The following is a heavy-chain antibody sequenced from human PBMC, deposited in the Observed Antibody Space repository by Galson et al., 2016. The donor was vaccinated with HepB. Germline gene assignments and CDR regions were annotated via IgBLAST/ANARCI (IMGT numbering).Heavy chain of an antibody. D-gene: IGHD5-18*01. Sequence: CAISGDSVSSNSVAWNWIRQSPSRGLEWLGRTYYRSKWYNDYAVSVKSRITINPDTSKNQFSLQLNSVTPEDTALYYCARDRNFKLTWIQLRKRGTGDGFDYWGQATLVTVSS. CDR3: ARDRNFKLTWIQLRKRGTGDGFDY. CDR2: TYYRSKWYN. J-gene: IGHJ4*02. V-gene: IGHV6-1*01. CDR1: GDSVSSNSVA.